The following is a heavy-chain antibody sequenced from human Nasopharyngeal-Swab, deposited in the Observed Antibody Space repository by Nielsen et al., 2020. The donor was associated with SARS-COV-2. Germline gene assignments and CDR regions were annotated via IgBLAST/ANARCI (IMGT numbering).Heavy chain of an antibody. CDR1: GFTFGDYA. Sequence: GGSLRLSCTASGFTFGDYAMSWVRQAPGKGLEWVGFIRSKAYGGTTEYAASVKGRFTISRDDSKSIAYLQMNSLKTEDTAVYYCTRDRIPGYNWNYANAFDIWGQGTMVTVSS. J-gene: IGHJ3*02. CDR2: IRSKAYGGTT. CDR3: TRDRIPGYNWNYANAFDI. D-gene: IGHD1-7*01. V-gene: IGHV3-49*04.